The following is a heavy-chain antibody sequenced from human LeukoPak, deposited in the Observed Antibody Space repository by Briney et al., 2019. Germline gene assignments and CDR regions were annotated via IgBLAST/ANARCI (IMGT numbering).Heavy chain of an antibody. CDR2: VNCDNENT. CDR3: TRGPFLNANAYNWFDP. CDR1: GYTFTSFD. D-gene: IGHD2-2*01. V-gene: IGHV1-8*03. J-gene: IGHJ5*02. Sequence: AASVKVSSKTSGYTFTSFDINWVRHTTGHGPEWMGWVNCDNENTRYARKFQGRVAITRDTSTRTVCLELNNLSSDDTAMYYCTRGPFLNANAYNWFDPWGQGTLVTVSS.